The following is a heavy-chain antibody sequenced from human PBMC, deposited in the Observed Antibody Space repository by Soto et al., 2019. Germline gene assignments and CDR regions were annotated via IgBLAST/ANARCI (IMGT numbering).Heavy chain of an antibody. CDR3: ARSYYYGSGSDY. CDR1: GDSISNYY. CDR2: FSYRGST. D-gene: IGHD3-10*01. Sequence: PSETLSLTCTVSGDSISNYYWSWIRQPPGKGLEWIGYFSYRGSTNYNPSLKSRVTISVDTSKNQFSLNLSSVTAADTAVYYCARSYYYGSGSDYWGQGTLVTVSS. V-gene: IGHV4-59*12. J-gene: IGHJ4*02.